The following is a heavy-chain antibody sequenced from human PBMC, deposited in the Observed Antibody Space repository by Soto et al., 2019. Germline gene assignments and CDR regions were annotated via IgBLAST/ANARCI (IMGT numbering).Heavy chain of an antibody. V-gene: IGHV4-31*03. CDR1: GGSISSGGYY. D-gene: IGHD1-20*01. J-gene: IGHJ5*02. Sequence: PSETLSLTCTVSGGSISSGGYYWSWIRQHPGKGLEWIGYIYYSGSTYYNPSLKSRVTISVDTSKNQFSLKLSPVTAADTAVYYCARGGITGTTSLPWFDPWGQGTLVTVSS. CDR2: IYYSGST. CDR3: ARGGITGTTSLPWFDP.